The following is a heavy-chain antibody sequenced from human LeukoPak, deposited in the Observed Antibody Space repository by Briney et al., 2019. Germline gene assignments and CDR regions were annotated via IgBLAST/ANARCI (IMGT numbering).Heavy chain of an antibody. Sequence: SETLSLTCTVSGGSISSYYWSWIRQPPGKGLEWIGYIYYSGNTNYNPSLRSRVTISVDTSKNQFSLKLSSVTAADTAVYYCARYGSYYDGSWFDPWGQGTLVTVSS. V-gene: IGHV4-59*01. CDR2: IYYSGNT. CDR3: ARYGSYYDGSWFDP. CDR1: GGSISSYY. J-gene: IGHJ5*02. D-gene: IGHD3-22*01.